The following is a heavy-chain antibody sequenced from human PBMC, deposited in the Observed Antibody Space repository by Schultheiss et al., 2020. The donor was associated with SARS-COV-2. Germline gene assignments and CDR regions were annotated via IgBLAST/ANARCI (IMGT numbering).Heavy chain of an antibody. D-gene: IGHD5-12*01. CDR2: ISTYKGDT. V-gene: IGHV1-18*04. CDR1: GYTFTNYG. Sequence: ASMKVSCKASGYTFTNYGINWVRQAPGQGFEWLGRISTYKGDTNYAHKLQGRFSMTTDTSTSTAYMELRSLRSDDTAVYFCARAVDIVATSIPSFFDYWGQGTLVTVSS. J-gene: IGHJ4*02. CDR3: ARAVDIVATSIPSFFDY.